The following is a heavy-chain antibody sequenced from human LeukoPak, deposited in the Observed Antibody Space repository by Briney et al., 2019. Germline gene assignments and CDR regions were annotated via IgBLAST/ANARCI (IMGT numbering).Heavy chain of an antibody. Sequence: GGSLRLSCAASGFIFSQYCMGWVRQAPGQGLEWVANIVQDGSEKYYVDSVRGRFTISRDNTKNSLYLQVSSLRAEDTAVYFCAWFRESGRTSDFAYWGQGTLVSVSS. CDR3: AWFRESGRTSDFAY. D-gene: IGHD3-10*01. J-gene: IGHJ4*02. CDR1: GFIFSQYC. V-gene: IGHV3-7*01. CDR2: IVQDGSEK.